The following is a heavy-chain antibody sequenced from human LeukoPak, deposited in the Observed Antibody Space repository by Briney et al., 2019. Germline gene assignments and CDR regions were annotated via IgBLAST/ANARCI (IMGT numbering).Heavy chain of an antibody. CDR2: INPSGGST. CDR1: GYTFTSYY. CDR3: ARDGSGRRDLSFDY. J-gene: IGHJ4*02. Sequence: GASVKVSCKASGYTFTSYYMHWVRQAPGQGLEWMGIINPSGGSTNYAQKLQGRVTMTTDTSTSTAYMELRSLRSDDTAVYYCARDGSGRRDLSFDYWGQGTLVTVSS. V-gene: IGHV1-46*01. D-gene: IGHD3-10*01.